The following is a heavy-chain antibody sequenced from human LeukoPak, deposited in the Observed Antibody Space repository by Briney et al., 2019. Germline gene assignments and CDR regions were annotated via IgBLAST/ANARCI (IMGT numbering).Heavy chain of an antibody. D-gene: IGHD3-16*01. Sequence: PGGSLRLSCAASGFTFSNYAMSWVRQAPGKGLEWVANIKQDGSEKYYVDSVKGRFTISRDNAKNSLYLQMNSLRAEDTAVYYCARMGANDYGDYWGQGTLVTVSS. CDR2: IKQDGSEK. J-gene: IGHJ4*02. CDR3: ARMGANDYGDY. V-gene: IGHV3-7*01. CDR1: GFTFSNYA.